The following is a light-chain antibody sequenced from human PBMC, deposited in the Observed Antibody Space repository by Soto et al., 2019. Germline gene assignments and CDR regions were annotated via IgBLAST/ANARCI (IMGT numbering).Light chain of an antibody. V-gene: IGKV3-11*01. Sequence: EIVLTQSPAALSLSPGERATLSCRASQSVEYYSAWFQQKPGQAPRLLIFAASIRATGIPARFSGSGSGTDFTLTSSSLEPEDFAVYYCQQRSNWPRTFGQGTKVEIK. CDR3: QQRSNWPRT. CDR2: AAS. CDR1: QSVEYY. J-gene: IGKJ1*01.